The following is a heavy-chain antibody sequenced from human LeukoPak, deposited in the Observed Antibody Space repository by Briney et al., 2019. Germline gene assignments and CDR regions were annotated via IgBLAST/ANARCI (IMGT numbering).Heavy chain of an antibody. CDR3: ARVVWSGYSPLYYYYGMDV. J-gene: IGHJ6*02. D-gene: IGHD3-3*01. CDR2: IIPILGIA. Sequence: ASVKVSCKASGGTFSSYAISWVRQAPGQGLEWMGRIIPILGIANYAQKFQGRVTITADKSTSTAYMELSSLRSEDTAVYYCARVVWSGYSPLYYYYGMDVWGQGTTVTVSS. V-gene: IGHV1-69*04. CDR1: GGTFSSYA.